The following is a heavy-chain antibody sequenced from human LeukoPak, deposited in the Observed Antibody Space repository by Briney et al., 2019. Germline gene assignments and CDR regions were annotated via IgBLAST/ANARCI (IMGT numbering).Heavy chain of an antibody. CDR2: ISYDGSNK. V-gene: IGHV3-30*18. D-gene: IGHD1-26*01. CDR1: GFTFSSYG. CDR3: AKDRSGSYSQGLDY. Sequence: GRSLRLSCAASGFTFSSYGMHWVRQAPGKGLEWVAVISYDGSNKYYADSVKGRFTISRDNSKNTLYLQMNSLRAEDTAVYYCAKDRSGSYSQGLDYLGQGTLVTGSS. J-gene: IGHJ4*02.